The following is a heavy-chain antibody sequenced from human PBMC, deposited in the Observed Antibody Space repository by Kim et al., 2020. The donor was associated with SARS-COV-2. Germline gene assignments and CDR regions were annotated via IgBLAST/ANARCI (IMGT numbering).Heavy chain of an antibody. D-gene: IGHD1-26*01. CDR2: ISYDGSNK. CDR1: GFTFSSYA. V-gene: IGHV3-30-3*01. Sequence: GGSLRLSCAASGFTFSSYAMHWVRQAPGKGLEWVAVISYDGSNKYYADSVKGRFTISRDNSKNTLYLQMNSLRAEDTAVYYCARETRSGSYSFFDYWGQGTLVTVSS. J-gene: IGHJ4*02. CDR3: ARETRSGSYSFFDY.